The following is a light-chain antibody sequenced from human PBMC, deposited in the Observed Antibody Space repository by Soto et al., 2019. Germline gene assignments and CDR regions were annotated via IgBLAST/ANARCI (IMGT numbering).Light chain of an antibody. V-gene: IGLV2-14*01. CDR1: SSDVGGYNY. CDR2: EVS. J-gene: IGLJ2*01. Sequence: QSVLTQPASVSGSPGQSSTISCTGTSSDVGGYNYVSWYQQHPGKAPKLMIYEVSNRPSGVSNRFSGSKSGNKASLTISGLQAEDEDDYYCSSYTSSSTLEVFGGGTKVTVL. CDR3: SSYTSSSTLEV.